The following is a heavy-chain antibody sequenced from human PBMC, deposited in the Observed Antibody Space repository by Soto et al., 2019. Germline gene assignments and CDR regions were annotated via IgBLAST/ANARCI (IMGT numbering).Heavy chain of an antibody. Sequence: GGSLRLSCVVSGFSLSGYWMSWVRQAPGKGLEWVANIKQDGTKTYYVDSVKGRFTISRDNAKNSLYLQMNSLRDEDTAVYYCAKASVWYPYFDSWGQGTLVTVSS. J-gene: IGHJ4*02. V-gene: IGHV3-7*02. CDR1: GFSLSGYW. CDR2: IKQDGTKT. D-gene: IGHD6-13*01. CDR3: AKASVWYPYFDS.